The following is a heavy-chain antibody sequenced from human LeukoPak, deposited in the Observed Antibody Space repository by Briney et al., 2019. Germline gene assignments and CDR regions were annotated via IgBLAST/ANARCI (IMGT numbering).Heavy chain of an antibody. CDR1: GFTFEDYV. J-gene: IGHJ6*02. CDR2: ISWNSGSI. D-gene: IGHD3-10*01. V-gene: IGHV3-9*01. CDR3: ARFMVRGVMPSFYYYYGMDV. Sequence: GGSLRLSCAASGFTFEDYVMHWVRHAPGKGLEWVSGISWNSGSIGYVDSVKGRFTISRDNAKNSLYLQMNSLRAEDTAVYYCARFMVRGVMPSFYYYYGMDVWGQGTTVTVSS.